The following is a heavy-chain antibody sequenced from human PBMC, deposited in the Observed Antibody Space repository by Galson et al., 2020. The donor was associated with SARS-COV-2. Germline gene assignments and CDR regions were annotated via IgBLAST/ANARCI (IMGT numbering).Heavy chain of an antibody. CDR1: GGSFSSYY. Sequence: SQTLSLTCTVSGGSFSSYYWSWIRQPPGKGLEWIGYIYYNGGTNFNPSLKSRVTMSVDVSKNQFSMKVTSVSAADTAVYYCARCHSNWGSPPYFDDWGQGTRVTVSS. D-gene: IGHD7-27*01. J-gene: IGHJ4*02. CDR2: IYYNGGT. CDR3: ARCHSNWGSPPYFDD. V-gene: IGHV4-59*01.